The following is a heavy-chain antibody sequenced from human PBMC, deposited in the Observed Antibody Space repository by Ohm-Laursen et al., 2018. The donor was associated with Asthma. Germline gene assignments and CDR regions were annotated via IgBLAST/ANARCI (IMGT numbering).Heavy chain of an antibody. J-gene: IGHJ3*01. CDR2: ISSDGSNI. CDR3: ARARRGYAFDV. V-gene: IGHV3-30-3*01. CDR1: GFTFSSYQ. Sequence: SLRLSCAASGFTFSSYQMHWVRQAPGKGLEWVAVISSDGSNIFYANSVKGRFTISRDNSKNTLSLQMSSLGAEDSAVYSCARARRGYAFDVWGPGTKVTVSS.